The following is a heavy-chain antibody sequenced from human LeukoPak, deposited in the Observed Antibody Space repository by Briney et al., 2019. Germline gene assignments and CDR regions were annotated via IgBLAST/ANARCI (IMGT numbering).Heavy chain of an antibody. CDR2: IYSGGST. J-gene: IGHJ4*02. CDR1: GFTVSSNS. CDR3: ARGGGGYSYGFAFDY. V-gene: IGHV3-66*01. D-gene: IGHD5-18*01. Sequence: GGSLRHSCAASGFTVSSNSMSWVRQAPGKGLEWVSVIYSGGSTYYADSVKGRFTFSRDNSKNTLYLQMNSLRAEDTAVYYCARGGGGYSYGFAFDYWGQGTLVTVSS.